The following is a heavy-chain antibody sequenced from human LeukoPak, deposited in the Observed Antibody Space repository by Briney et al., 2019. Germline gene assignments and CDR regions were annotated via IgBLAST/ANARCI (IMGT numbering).Heavy chain of an antibody. D-gene: IGHD4-17*01. CDR1: GGSISSYY. V-gene: IGHV4-59*01. Sequence: SETLSLTCTVSGGSISSYYWSWIRQPPGKGLEWMGYIYYSGSTNYNPSLKSRVTISVDTSKNQFSLKLSSVTAADTAVYYCASDQYGDYFDYWGQGTLVTVSS. CDR3: ASDQYGDYFDY. CDR2: IYYSGST. J-gene: IGHJ4*02.